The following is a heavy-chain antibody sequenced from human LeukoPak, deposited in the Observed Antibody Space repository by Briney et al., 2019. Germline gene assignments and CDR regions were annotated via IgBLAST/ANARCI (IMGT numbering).Heavy chain of an antibody. J-gene: IGHJ4*02. D-gene: IGHD3-10*01. CDR1: GFTFGDYA. Sequence: GGSLRLSCTASGFTFGDYAMSWVRQAPGKGLKWVGFIRSKAYGGTTEYAASVKGRFTISRDDSKSIAYLQMNSLKTEDTAVYYCTRPPTYYYGSGSYYARTALDYWGQGTLVTVSS. V-gene: IGHV3-49*04. CDR2: IRSKAYGGTT. CDR3: TRPPTYYYGSGSYYARTALDY.